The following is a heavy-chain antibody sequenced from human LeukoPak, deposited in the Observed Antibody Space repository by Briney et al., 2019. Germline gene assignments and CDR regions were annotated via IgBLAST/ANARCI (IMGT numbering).Heavy chain of an antibody. D-gene: IGHD2-21*01. CDR2: CLAGGLL. V-gene: IGHV3-66*04. J-gene: IGHJ4*02. CDR3: GRRFCNSCPLDF. Sequence: GGSLRLSCVGSGFNVTTNNMYWVRQAPGKGLECVSTCLAGGLLHYADSVRDRFIISRDTSKNTLYLQMNSLSAEDTAMYYCGRRFCNSCPLDFWGQGTLVTVSS. CDR1: GFNVTTNN.